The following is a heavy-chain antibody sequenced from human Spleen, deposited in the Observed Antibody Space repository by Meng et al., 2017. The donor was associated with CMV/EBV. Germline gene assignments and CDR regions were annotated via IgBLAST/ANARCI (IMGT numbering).Heavy chain of an antibody. V-gene: IGHV3-20*04. CDR2: INWNGGST. CDR1: GFTFDDYG. Sequence: GESLKISCAASGFTFDDYGMSWVRQAPGKGLEWVSGINWNGGSTGYADSVKGRFTISRDNAKNSLYLQMNSLRAEDTALYYCARDSPSVGATFGGPIDYWGQGTLVTVSS. CDR3: ARDSPSVGATFGGPIDY. D-gene: IGHD1-26*01. J-gene: IGHJ4*02.